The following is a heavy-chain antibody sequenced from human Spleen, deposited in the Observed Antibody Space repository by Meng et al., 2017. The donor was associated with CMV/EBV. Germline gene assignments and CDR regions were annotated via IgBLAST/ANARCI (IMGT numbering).Heavy chain of an antibody. CDR3: AASPGSRVPAATVY. CDR2: IIPISDAS. V-gene: IGHV1-69*05. D-gene: IGHD2-2*01. CDR1: GGPISSYV. J-gene: IGHJ4*02. Sequence: ASGGPISSYVVSWVRQAPGQGLEWMGGIIPISDASNNAQKFQGRVTVTTDESTNTAHMELSGLKSEDTAVYYCAASPGSRVPAATVYWGQGTLVTVSS.